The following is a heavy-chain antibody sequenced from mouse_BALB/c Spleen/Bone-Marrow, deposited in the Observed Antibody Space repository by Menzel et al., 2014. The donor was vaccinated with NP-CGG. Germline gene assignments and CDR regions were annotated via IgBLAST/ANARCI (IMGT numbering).Heavy chain of an antibody. J-gene: IGHJ2*01. CDR1: GYAFTNYW. CDR2: IYPGSGNT. V-gene: IGHV1-63*01. Sequence: QVQLQQSGTELVRPGTSVEISRKASGYAFTNYWLGWVKQRPGHGLEWIGDIYPGSGNTYYNEKFKGKATLTADKSSSTAYMQLSGLTSEDSAVYFCTRRRSLDYWGQGTTLTVSS. CDR3: TRRRSLDY.